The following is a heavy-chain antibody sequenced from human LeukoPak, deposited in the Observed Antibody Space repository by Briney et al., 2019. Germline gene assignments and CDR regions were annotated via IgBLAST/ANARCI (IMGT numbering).Heavy chain of an antibody. Sequence: ASVKVSCKASGYTFTSYGISWVRQAPGPGLEWMGWISAYNGNTNYAQKLQGRVTMTTDTSTSTAYMELRSLRSDDTAVYYCARSGYSGYDSRYYYYYGMDVWGKGTTVTVSS. D-gene: IGHD5-12*01. CDR2: ISAYNGNT. J-gene: IGHJ6*04. CDR1: GYTFTSYG. V-gene: IGHV1-18*04. CDR3: ARSGYSGYDSRYYYYYGMDV.